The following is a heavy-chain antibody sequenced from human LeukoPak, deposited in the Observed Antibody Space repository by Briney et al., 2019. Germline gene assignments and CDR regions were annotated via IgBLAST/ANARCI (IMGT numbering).Heavy chain of an antibody. D-gene: IGHD2-21*01. CDR2: IYHTGST. V-gene: IGHV4-34*01. Sequence: SETLSLTCAVYGGSFTTYYWSWIRQPPGKGLEWIGDIYHTGSTTYNPSLKSRVTISVDTSKNQFSLRLSSVTAADTAVYYCARDLGEMEGYWGQGTLVTVSS. CDR1: GGSFTTYY. CDR3: ARDLGEMEGY. J-gene: IGHJ4*02.